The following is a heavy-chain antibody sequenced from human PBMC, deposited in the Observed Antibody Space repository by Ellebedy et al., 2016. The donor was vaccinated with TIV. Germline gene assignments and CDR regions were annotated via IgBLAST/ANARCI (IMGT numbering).Heavy chain of an antibody. CDR3: ARILTAYYNQYYDGMGV. CDR1: GAPISSNNW. Sequence: SETLSLXCAVSGAPISSNNWWSWVRQPPGNGLEWIGDLFHTGRTNYNPSLKSRVTISVEKSKNQFSLVLRSVTAADTAIYYCARILTAYYNQYYDGMGVWGQGTTVTVSS. D-gene: IGHD3-9*01. V-gene: IGHV4-4*02. J-gene: IGHJ6*02. CDR2: LFHTGRT.